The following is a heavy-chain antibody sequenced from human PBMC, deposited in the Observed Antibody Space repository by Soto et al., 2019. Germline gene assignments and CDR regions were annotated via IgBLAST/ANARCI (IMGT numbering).Heavy chain of an antibody. Sequence: PGGSLRLSCAASGFTFRSYSMNWVRQAQGQGLEWVSSISSSSTSIYYADSLKGRFTISRDNAKNSLFLQMNSLRAEDTAVYYCARGSTVTSGGRWFDPWGRGTLVTVSS. CDR3: ARGSTVTSGGRWFDP. D-gene: IGHD4-4*01. CDR2: ISSSSTSI. V-gene: IGHV3-21*01. J-gene: IGHJ5*02. CDR1: GFTFRSYS.